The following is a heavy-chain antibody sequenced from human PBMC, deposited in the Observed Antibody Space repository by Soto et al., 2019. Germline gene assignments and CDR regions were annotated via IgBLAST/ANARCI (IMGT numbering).Heavy chain of an antibody. J-gene: IGHJ4*02. CDR2: IKSKTDGGTT. Sequence: GGSLRLSCAASEFTFTYAWMSWVRQAPGKGLEWVGRIKSKTDGGTTDYAAPVKGRFTISRDESQNTLYLQMNSLKPEDTAVYYCTSLYYGHWRQGTLVTVSS. CDR1: EFTFTYAW. V-gene: IGHV3-15*01. D-gene: IGHD3-16*02. CDR3: TSLYYGH.